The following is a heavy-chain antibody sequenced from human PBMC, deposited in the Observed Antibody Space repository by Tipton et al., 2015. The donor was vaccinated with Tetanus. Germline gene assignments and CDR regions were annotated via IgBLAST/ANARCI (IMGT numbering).Heavy chain of an antibody. CDR3: ARNVYTVTNDAFDI. Sequence: LRLSCTVSGGSISSGDFHWSWIRQPPGKGLEWIGYIYYSGSTYSNPSLKSRVTISMDTSKNQFSLKLSSVTAADTAVYYCARNVYTVTNDAFDIWGHGTLVNVSS. CDR2: IYYSGST. D-gene: IGHD4-11*01. CDR1: GGSISSGDFH. J-gene: IGHJ3*02. V-gene: IGHV4-30-4*01.